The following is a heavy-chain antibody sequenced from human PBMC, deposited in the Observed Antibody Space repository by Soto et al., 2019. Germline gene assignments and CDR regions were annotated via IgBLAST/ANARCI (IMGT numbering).Heavy chain of an antibody. CDR3: ARDRNYLGPGGANWFHL. V-gene: IGHV1-18*01. Sequence: LQSAAELRSPGASVKVSCKTSGYSFARYGVSWVRQAPGQGLEWLGWISGFNGKTEYSQTLRDRVTLTTDTSPGTAYMELRRPQSVNTAIYYCARDRNYLGPGGANWFHLWGQGTLVTVSS. CDR2: ISGFNGKT. D-gene: IGHD3-10*01. CDR1: GYSFARYG. J-gene: IGHJ5*02.